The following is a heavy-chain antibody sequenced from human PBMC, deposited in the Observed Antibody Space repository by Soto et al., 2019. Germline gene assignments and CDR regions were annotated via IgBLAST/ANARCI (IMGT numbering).Heavy chain of an antibody. D-gene: IGHD4-17*01. V-gene: IGHV1-3*01. CDR1: GYPFTSYS. CDR3: ARESRRTTAPDY. CDR2: LNAGSGNT. Sequence: ASVKVSFKASGYPFTSYSMHLVRQAPGQRLEWMGRLNAGSGNTKYSQKFQGRVTITRDTSATTAYMELSSLRYEDMAVYYCARESRRTTAPDYWGQGTMVTVSS. J-gene: IGHJ4*02.